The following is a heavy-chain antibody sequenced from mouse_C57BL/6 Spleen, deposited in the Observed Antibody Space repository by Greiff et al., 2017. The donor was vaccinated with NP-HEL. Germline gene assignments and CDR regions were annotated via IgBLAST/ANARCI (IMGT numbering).Heavy chain of an antibody. V-gene: IGHV1-66*01. CDR3: ASAEGDYAMDY. CDR1: GYSFTSYY. J-gene: IGHJ4*01. CDR2: IYPGSGNT. Sequence: QVQLQQSGPELVKPGASVKISCKASGYSFTSYYIHWVKQRPGQGLEWIGWIYPGSGNTKYNEKFKGKATLTADTSSSTAYMQLSSLTSEDSAVYYCASAEGDYAMDYWGQGTSVTVSS.